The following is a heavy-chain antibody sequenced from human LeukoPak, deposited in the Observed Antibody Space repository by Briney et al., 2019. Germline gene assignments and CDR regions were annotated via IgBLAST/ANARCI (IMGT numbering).Heavy chain of an antibody. CDR3: ASLYSSGWYYFDY. Sequence: PSETLSLTCAVYGGSFSGYYWSWIRQPPGKGLEWIGEINHSGSTNYNPSLKSRVTISVDTSKNQFSLKLSSVTAADTAVYYCASLYSSGWYYFDYWGQGTLVTVPS. V-gene: IGHV4-34*01. CDR2: INHSGST. CDR1: GGSFSGYY. D-gene: IGHD6-19*01. J-gene: IGHJ4*02.